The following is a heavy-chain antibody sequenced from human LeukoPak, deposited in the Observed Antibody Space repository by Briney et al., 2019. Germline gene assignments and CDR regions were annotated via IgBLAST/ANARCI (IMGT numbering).Heavy chain of an antibody. V-gene: IGHV4-4*02. CDR1: GGSISSSNW. Sequence: KPSGTLSLTCAVSGGSISSSNWWSWVRQPPGKGLEWIGEIYHSGSTNYNPSPKSRVTISVDKSKNQFSLKLSSVTAADTAVYYCARDSHKRSGYLDYWGQGTLVTVSS. D-gene: IGHD3-22*01. CDR3: ARDSHKRSGYLDY. J-gene: IGHJ4*02. CDR2: IYHSGST.